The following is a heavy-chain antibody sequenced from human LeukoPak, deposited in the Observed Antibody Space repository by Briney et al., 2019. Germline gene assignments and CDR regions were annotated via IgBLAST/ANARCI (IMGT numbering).Heavy chain of an antibody. D-gene: IGHD3-16*01. V-gene: IGHV3-7*01. CDR3: AKDATRGGDFDY. CDR2: IKGDGSEK. Sequence: GGSLRLSCAASGFTFSSYWMTWVRQAPGKGLEWVGNIKGDGSEKYYVDSVKGRFTISRDNAKNSLYLQMNSLRAEDTAVYYCAKDATRGGDFDYWGQGTLVTVSS. J-gene: IGHJ4*02. CDR1: GFTFSSYW.